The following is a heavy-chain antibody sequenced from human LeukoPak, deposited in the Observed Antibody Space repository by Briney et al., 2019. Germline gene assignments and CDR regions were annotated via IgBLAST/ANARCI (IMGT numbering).Heavy chain of an antibody. CDR1: EFTFSSYG. D-gene: IGHD5-24*01. Sequence: PRGSLRLSCSASEFTFSSYGMHWVRQAPGKGLEWVAMIWSDGNKKNYVDSAKGRFTISRDNSKNTLYLQLNRLRVEDTAVYYCVRGDGLILFDYWGQGTLVTVSS. J-gene: IGHJ4*02. CDR3: VRGDGLILFDY. CDR2: IWSDGNKK. V-gene: IGHV3-33*01.